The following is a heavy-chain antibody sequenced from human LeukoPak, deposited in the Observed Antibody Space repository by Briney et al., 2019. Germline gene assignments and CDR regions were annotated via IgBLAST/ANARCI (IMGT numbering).Heavy chain of an antibody. CDR1: GFTFSSYD. D-gene: IGHD4-23*01. CDR3: ARGSPGGFDY. CDR2: ISSVGDT. V-gene: IGHV3-13*01. Sequence: GGSLRLSCAASGFTFSSYDMHWVRQATGKGLEWVSGISSVGDTYYPGSVKGRFTVSRENAKNSLYLQMNSLRAGDTAVYYCARGSPGGFDYWGQGTLVTVSS. J-gene: IGHJ4*02.